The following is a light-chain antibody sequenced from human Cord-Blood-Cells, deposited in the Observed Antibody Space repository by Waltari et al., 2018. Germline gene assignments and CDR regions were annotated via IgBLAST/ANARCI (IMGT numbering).Light chain of an antibody. Sequence: DIVMTQSPDSLAVSLGERATINCKSSQSVLYSSNNKNYLAWYQQKPGQPPKLLIYWASTRESGVPDRCSGSGSGTDFTLTISSLQAEDVAVYYCQQYYSTPGWTFGQGTKVEIK. CDR2: WAS. CDR3: QQYYSTPGWT. V-gene: IGKV4-1*01. CDR1: QSVLYSSNNKNY. J-gene: IGKJ1*01.